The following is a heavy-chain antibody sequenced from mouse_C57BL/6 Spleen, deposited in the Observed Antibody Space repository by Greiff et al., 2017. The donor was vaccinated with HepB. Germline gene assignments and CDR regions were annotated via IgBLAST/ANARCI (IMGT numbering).Heavy chain of an antibody. CDR1: GFNIKDDY. V-gene: IGHV14-4*01. J-gene: IGHJ4*01. Sequence: EVQLQQSGAELVRPGASVKLSCTASGFNIKDDYMHWVKQRPEQGLEWIGWIDPENGDTEYASKFQGKATITADTSSHTAYLQLSSLTSEDTAVYYCTVRTSYAMDYWGQGTSVTVSS. CDR3: TVRTSYAMDY. CDR2: IDPENGDT.